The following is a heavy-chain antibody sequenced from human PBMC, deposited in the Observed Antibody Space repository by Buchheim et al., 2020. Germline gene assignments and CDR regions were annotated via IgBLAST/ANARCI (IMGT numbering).Heavy chain of an antibody. CDR2: IYYSGST. V-gene: IGHV4-59*08. Sequence: QVQLQESGPGLVKPSETLSLTCTVSGGSISSYYWSWIRQPPGKGLEWIGYIYYSGSTNYNPSLKSRVTISVDTSKNQFSLKLSSVTAADTAVYYCARLYYDSSGTFDYWGQETL. CDR1: GGSISSYY. CDR3: ARLYYDSSGTFDY. D-gene: IGHD3-22*01. J-gene: IGHJ4*02.